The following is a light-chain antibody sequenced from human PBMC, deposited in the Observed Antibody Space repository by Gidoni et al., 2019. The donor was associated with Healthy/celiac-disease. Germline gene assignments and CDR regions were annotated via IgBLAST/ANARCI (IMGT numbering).Light chain of an antibody. CDR2: DAS. J-gene: IGKJ4*01. V-gene: IGKV3-11*01. CDR3: QQRSNWGLT. CDR1: QSVSSY. Sequence: IVLTQSPATLSLSPGERATPSCRASQSVSSYLAWYQQKPGQAPRLLIYDASNRATGIPARFSGSGSGTDFTLTISSLEPEDFAVYYCQQRSNWGLTFGGGTKVEIK.